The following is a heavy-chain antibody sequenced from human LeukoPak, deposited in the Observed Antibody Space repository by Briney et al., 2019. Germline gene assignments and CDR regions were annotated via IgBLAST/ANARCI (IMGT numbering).Heavy chain of an antibody. CDR3: ARAEVGATPFVFDY. Sequence: GESLRLSCAASGFTVSSNYMSWVRQAPGKGLEWVSVIYSGGSTYYADSVKGRFTISRDNSKNTLYLQMNSLRAEDTAVYYCARAEVGATPFVFDYWGQGTLVTVPS. CDR1: GFTVSSNY. CDR2: IYSGGST. J-gene: IGHJ4*02. D-gene: IGHD1-26*01. V-gene: IGHV3-53*01.